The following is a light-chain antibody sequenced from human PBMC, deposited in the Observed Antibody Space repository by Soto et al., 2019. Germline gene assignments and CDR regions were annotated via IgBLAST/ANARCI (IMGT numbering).Light chain of an antibody. CDR1: GTDVGQYNY. J-gene: IGLJ1*01. Sequence: QSALTQPPSASGSPGQSVTISCTGAGTDVGQYNYVSWYQQHPGKAPKLLIHHVSRRPSGVPARFSGSKSGNTASLTVSGLQTEDEADYYCSSYTSSSPYVFGTGTKVTVL. V-gene: IGLV2-8*01. CDR3: SSYTSSSPYV. CDR2: HVS.